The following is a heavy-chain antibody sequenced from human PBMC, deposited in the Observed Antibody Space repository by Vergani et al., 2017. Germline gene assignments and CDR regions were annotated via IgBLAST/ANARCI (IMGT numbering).Heavy chain of an antibody. J-gene: IGHJ3*02. D-gene: IGHD3-22*01. CDR2: IYPGYSDT. V-gene: IGHV5-51*01. Sequence: EVQLVQSGAEVKKPGESLKISCKGSGYSFTSYWIGWVRQMPGKGLEWMGIIYPGYSDTRYSPSFQGPVTISADKSISTAYLQWSSLKASDTAMYYFARHNPYYYDSSGPSPTGAFDIWGQGTMVTVSS. CDR1: GYSFTSYW. CDR3: ARHNPYYYDSSGPSPTGAFDI.